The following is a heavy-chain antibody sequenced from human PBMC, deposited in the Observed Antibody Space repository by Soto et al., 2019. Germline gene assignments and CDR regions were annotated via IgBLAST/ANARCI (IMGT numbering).Heavy chain of an antibody. J-gene: IGHJ6*02. CDR1: GFTFDDYA. CDR2: ISSNSGAI. V-gene: IGHV3-9*01. Sequence: EVQLVESGGGLVQPGRSLRLSCAASGFTFDDYAMHWVRQAPGKGLEWVSGISSNSGAIGYADSVKGRFTISRDNAKNSLYLQMNTLRTEDTALYYCAKGRGYYYYYYDMDVWGQGTTVTVSS. CDR3: AKGRGYYYYYYDMDV. D-gene: IGHD5-18*01.